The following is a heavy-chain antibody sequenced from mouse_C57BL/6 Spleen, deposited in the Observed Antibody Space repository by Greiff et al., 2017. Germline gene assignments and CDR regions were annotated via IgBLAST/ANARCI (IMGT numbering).Heavy chain of an antibody. CDR1: GYTFTSYW. CDR2: IHPNSGST. Sequence: VQLQQPGAELVKPGASVKLSCKASGYTFTSYWMHWVKQRPGQGLEWIGMIHPNSGSTNYNEKFKSKATLTVDKSSSTAYMQLSSLTSEDSAVYYCARGDITTVVAPRFAYWGQGTLVTVSA. V-gene: IGHV1-64*01. CDR3: ARGDITTVVAPRFAY. J-gene: IGHJ3*01. D-gene: IGHD1-1*01.